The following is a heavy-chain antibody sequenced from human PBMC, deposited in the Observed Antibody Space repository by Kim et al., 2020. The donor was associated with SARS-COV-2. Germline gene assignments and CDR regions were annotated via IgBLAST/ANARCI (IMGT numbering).Heavy chain of an antibody. D-gene: IGHD6-13*01. V-gene: IGHV3-7*01. CDR3: ARIGYSSSSLDF. J-gene: IGHJ4*02. Sequence: YDVDSVRGLFTISRDNAKNLVFLQTNSLRVEDTAVYYCARIGYSSSSLDFWGQGTLVIVSS.